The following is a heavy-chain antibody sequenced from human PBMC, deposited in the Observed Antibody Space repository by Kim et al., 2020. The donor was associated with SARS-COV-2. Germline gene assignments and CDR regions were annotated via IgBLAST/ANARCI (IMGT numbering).Heavy chain of an antibody. D-gene: IGHD3-9*01. CDR1: GFSLSTSGVG. J-gene: IGHJ5*02. Sequence: SGPTLVNPTQTLTLTCTFSGFSLSTSGVGVGWIRQPPGKALEWLALIYWDDDKRYSPSLKSRLTITKDTSKNQVVLTMTNMDPVDTATYYCAHRRAYYDILTGYYINWFDPWGQGTLVTVSS. CDR3: AHRRAYYDILTGYYINWFDP. V-gene: IGHV2-5*02. CDR2: IYWDDDK.